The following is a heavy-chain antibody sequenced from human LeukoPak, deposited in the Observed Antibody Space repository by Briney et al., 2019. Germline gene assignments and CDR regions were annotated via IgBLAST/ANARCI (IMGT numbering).Heavy chain of an antibody. V-gene: IGHV4-34*01. D-gene: IGHD2-21*02. CDR3: ARGVVVTASRDYYYMDV. Sequence: SETLSLTCAVYGGSFSGYYWSWIRQPPGKGLEWIGEINHSGSTNYNPSLKSRVTISVDTSKNQFSLKLSSVTAADTAVYYCARGVVVTASRDYYYMDVWGKGTTVTVSS. J-gene: IGHJ6*03. CDR1: GGSFSGYY. CDR2: INHSGST.